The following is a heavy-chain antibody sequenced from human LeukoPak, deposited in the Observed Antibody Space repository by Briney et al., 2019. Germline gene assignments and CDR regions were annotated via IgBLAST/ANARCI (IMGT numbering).Heavy chain of an antibody. CDR3: ARDGYDADGYLDY. CDR1: GYPFRSYV. V-gene: IGHV1-3*01. CDR2: INPANGNT. Sequence: ASVKVSCKASGYPFRSYVIHWLRQAPGQSLEWIGWINPANGNTKYSRNFQGRVTITRDTSASVVYMELSSLRYEDTAVYYCARDGYDADGYLDYWGQGALVPVSS. J-gene: IGHJ4*02. D-gene: IGHD5-12*01.